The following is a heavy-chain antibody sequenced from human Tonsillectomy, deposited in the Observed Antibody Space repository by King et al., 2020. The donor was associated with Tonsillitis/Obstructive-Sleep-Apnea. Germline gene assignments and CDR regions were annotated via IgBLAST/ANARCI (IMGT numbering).Heavy chain of an antibody. V-gene: IGHV3-23*04. CDR1: GFTFSSYA. CDR3: AKFLGYCSGGSCPTGYFDY. CDR2: ISGSGGST. Sequence: VQLVESGGGLVQPGGSLRLSCAASGFTFSSYAMSWVRQAPGKGLEWVSAISGSGGSTYYADSVKGRFTISRDNSKNTLYLQMNSLRAEDTAVYYCAKFLGYCSGGSCPTGYFDYWSQGTLVTVSS. D-gene: IGHD2-15*01. J-gene: IGHJ4*02.